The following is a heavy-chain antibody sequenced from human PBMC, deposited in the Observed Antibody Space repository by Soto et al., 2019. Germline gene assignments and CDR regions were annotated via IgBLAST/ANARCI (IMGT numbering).Heavy chain of an antibody. CDR2: ISGSGGST. CDR1: GFTFSSYA. Sequence: GGSLRLSCAASGFTFSSYAMSWVRQAPGKGLEWVSAISGSGGSTYYADSVKGRFTISRDNSKNTLYLQMNSLRAEDTAVYYCASWPMRHEFDILTLTRRGYFDYWGQGTLVTVSS. V-gene: IGHV3-23*01. J-gene: IGHJ4*02. D-gene: IGHD3-9*01. CDR3: ASWPMRHEFDILTLTRRGYFDY.